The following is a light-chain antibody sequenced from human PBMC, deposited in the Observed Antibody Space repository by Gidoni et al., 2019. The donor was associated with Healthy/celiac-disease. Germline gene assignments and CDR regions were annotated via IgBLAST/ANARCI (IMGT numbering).Light chain of an antibody. CDR3: CSYAGSFV. J-gene: IGLJ2*01. V-gene: IGLV2-11*01. CDR1: SSDVGGYNY. CDR2: DVS. Sequence: QSALTQPRSVSGSPGQSVTISCTGTSSDVGGYNYASWYQQHPGKAPKLIIYDVSKRPSGVPDRFSGSKSGNTASLTISGLQAEDEADYYCCSYAGSFVFGGGTKLTVL.